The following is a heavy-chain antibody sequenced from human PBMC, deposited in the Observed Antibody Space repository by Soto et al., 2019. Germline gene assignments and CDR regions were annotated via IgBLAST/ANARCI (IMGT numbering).Heavy chain of an antibody. V-gene: IGHV4-30-2*01. CDR2: IYDNGDT. Sequence: QLQLQESGSGLVKPSQTLSLMCDVSGGFITRGGYSWSWIRQLPGKGLEWLGYIYDNGDTYYNASLKSRVTISVDRSKNQFSLNLTSVTAADTAVYYCARWSPLYGMDVWGQGATVTVSS. CDR1: GGFITRGGYS. J-gene: IGHJ6*02. D-gene: IGHD3-3*01. CDR3: ARWSPLYGMDV.